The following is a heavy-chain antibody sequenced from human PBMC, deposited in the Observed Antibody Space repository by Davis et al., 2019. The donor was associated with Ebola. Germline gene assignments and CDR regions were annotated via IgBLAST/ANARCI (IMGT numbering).Heavy chain of an antibody. V-gene: IGHV3-74*01. CDR2: INSDGSST. CDR1: GFTFSSYW. Sequence: HTGGSLRLSCAASGFTFSSYWMHWVRQAPGKGLVWVSRINSDGSSTSYADSVKGRFTISRDNSKKTLYLQMNSLRAEDTAVYYCARARPGPAIDYWGQGTLVTVSS. CDR3: ARARPGPAIDY. J-gene: IGHJ4*02.